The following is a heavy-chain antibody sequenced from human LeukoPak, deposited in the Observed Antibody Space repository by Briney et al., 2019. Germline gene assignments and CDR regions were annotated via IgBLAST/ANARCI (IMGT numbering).Heavy chain of an antibody. CDR1: GGSISSYY. J-gene: IGHJ2*01. Sequence: SETLSLTCTVSGGSISSYYWSWIWQPPGKGLEWIGYIYYSGSTNYNPSLKSRVTISVDTSKNQFSLKLSSVTAADTAVYYCARNQYYYDSSGYITYWYFDLWGRGTLVTVSS. CDR2: IYYSGST. V-gene: IGHV4-59*01. D-gene: IGHD3-22*01. CDR3: ARNQYYYDSSGYITYWYFDL.